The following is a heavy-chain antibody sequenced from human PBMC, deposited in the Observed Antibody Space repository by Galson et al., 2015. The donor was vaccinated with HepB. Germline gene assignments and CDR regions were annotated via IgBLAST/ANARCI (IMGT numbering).Heavy chain of an antibody. CDR1: GFTFSSYS. J-gene: IGHJ3*02. D-gene: IGHD2-2*02. CDR2: ISSSSSYI. Sequence: SLRLSCAASGFTFSSYSMNWVRQAPGKGLEWVSSISSSSSYIYCADSVKGRFTISRDNAKNSLYLQMNSLRAEDTAVYYCARDKWSPGYCSSTSCYTGSNAFDIWGQGTMVTVSS. V-gene: IGHV3-21*01. CDR3: ARDKWSPGYCSSTSCYTGSNAFDI.